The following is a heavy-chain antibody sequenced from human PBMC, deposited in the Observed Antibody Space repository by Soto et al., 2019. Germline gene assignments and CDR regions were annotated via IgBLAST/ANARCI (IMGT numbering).Heavy chain of an antibody. V-gene: IGHV1-69*01. CDR3: ARFHIAGRRGGTDY. Sequence: QVQLVQSGAEVKKPGSSVKVSCKASGGTFSSYAISWVRQAPGQGLEWMRGIIPIFGTANYAQKFQGRVTITADESTSTAYMELSSLRSEDTAVYYCARFHIAGRRGGTDYWGQGTLVTVSS. J-gene: IGHJ4*02. D-gene: IGHD2-21*01. CDR2: IIPIFGTA. CDR1: GGTFSSYA.